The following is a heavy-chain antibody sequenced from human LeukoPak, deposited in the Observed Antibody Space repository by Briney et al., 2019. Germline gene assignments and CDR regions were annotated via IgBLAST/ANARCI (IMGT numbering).Heavy chain of an antibody. CDR1: GYTFTDYS. D-gene: IGHD1-1*01. J-gene: IGHJ4*02. Sequence: ASVKVSCKASGYTFTDYSFNWVRQAPGQGLEWMGWISAYNGNTKYALRLQGRVTMTTDTSTSAAYMELRSLTSDDTAVYYCARGTYGDYWGQGTLVTASS. V-gene: IGHV1-18*01. CDR3: ARGTYGDY. CDR2: ISAYNGNT.